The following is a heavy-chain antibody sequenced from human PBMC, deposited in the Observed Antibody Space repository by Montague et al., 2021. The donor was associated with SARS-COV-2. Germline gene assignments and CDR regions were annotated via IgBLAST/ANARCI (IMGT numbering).Heavy chain of an antibody. D-gene: IGHD3-22*01. J-gene: IGHJ5*02. CDR3: ASRPYYYDSSGQFDP. CDR1: GGSISSSTYY. CDR2: IYYSGST. Sequence: SETLSLTCTVSGGSISSSTYYWGWLRQPPGKGLEWIASIYYSGSTYFNPSLKSRVAISIDTSKNQFSLKLSSVTAADTAVYYCASRPYYYDSSGQFDPWGQGVLVTVSS. V-gene: IGHV4-39*07.